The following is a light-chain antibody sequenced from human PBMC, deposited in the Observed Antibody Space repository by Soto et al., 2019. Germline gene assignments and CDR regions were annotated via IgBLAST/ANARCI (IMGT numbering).Light chain of an antibody. Sequence: EIVLTQSPGTLSLSPGARAPLSWRASQSVSSSSLAWYQQRPGQAPRLLIYGASIRATDIPDRFSGSGSGTDFTLTISRLEPEDFAVYCCQQYGSSPLTFGGGTKVDIK. CDR1: QSVSSSS. V-gene: IGKV3-20*01. CDR2: GAS. CDR3: QQYGSSPLT. J-gene: IGKJ4*01.